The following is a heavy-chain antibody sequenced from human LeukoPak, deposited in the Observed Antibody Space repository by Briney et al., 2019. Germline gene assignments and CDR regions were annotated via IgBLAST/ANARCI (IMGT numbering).Heavy chain of an antibody. D-gene: IGHD4-17*01. CDR2: INSGSSTI. V-gene: IGHV3-48*01. CDR3: ARGVVFLGGDYGFDY. J-gene: IGHJ4*02. CDR1: GFTFSSYS. Sequence: GGSLRLSCAASGFTFSSYSVNWVRQGPGKGLEWVSYINSGSSTIFYADSVKGRFTISRDNAKNSLYLQMNSLRAEDTAVYYCARGVVFLGGDYGFDYWGQGTLVTVSS.